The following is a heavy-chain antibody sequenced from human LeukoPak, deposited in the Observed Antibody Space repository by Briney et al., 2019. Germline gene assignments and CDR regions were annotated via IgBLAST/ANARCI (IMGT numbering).Heavy chain of an antibody. CDR2: IYTSGST. D-gene: IGHD3-3*01. V-gene: IGHV4-4*07. CDR3: ARDLGAYHDFGFDP. J-gene: IGHJ5*02. Sequence: SETLSLTCAVSGGSISSYYWSWIRQPAGKGLEWIGRIYTSGSTNYNPSLKSRVTMSGDASKNQFSLKLSSVPAADTAVYYCARDLGAYHDFGFDPWGQGTLVTVSS. CDR1: GGSISSYY.